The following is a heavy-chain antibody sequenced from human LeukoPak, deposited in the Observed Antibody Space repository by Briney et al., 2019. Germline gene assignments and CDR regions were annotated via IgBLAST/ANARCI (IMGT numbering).Heavy chain of an antibody. D-gene: IGHD3-22*01. CDR1: GGSFSGYY. CDR2: INHSGST. CDR3: ARAGDNSGYSDY. Sequence: PSETLSLTCAVYGGSFSGYYWSWIRQPPGKGREWRGEINHSGSTNYNPSLKRRVTISVDTSKNQFSLKLSSVTAADTAVYYCARAGDNSGYSDYWGQGTLVTVSS. J-gene: IGHJ4*02. V-gene: IGHV4-34*01.